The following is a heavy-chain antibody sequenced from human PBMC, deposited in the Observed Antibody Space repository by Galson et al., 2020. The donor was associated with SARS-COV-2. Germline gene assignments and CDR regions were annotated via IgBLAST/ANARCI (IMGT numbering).Heavy chain of an antibody. J-gene: IGHJ4*02. V-gene: IGHV3-74*01. D-gene: IGHD3-16*01. Sequence: GGSLRLSCAASGFTFSSYWMHWVRQAPGKGLVWVSRIYSEGSSTSYADSVKGRFTISGDDAKNTLYLHMRSLRAEDTAVYYCARGDMRNDYFDYWDQGTLVTVSS. CDR3: ARGDMRNDYFDY. CDR1: GFTFSSYW. CDR2: IYSEGSST.